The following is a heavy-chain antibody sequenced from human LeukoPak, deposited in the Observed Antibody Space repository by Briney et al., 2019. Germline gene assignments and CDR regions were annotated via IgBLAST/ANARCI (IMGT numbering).Heavy chain of an antibody. J-gene: IGHJ4*02. V-gene: IGHV1-18*01. D-gene: IGHD6-13*01. CDR1: GYTLTELS. CDR2: ISAYNGNT. CDR3: ARTAAGDYFDY. Sequence: ASVKVSCKVSGYTLTELSMHWVRQAPGQGLEWMGWISAYNGNTNYAQKLQGRVTMTTDTSTSTAYMELRSLRSDDTAVYYCARTAAGDYFDYWGQGTLVTVSS.